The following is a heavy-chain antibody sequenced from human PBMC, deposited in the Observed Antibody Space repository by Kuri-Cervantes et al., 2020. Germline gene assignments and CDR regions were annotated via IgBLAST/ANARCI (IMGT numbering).Heavy chain of an antibody. J-gene: IGHJ6*02. CDR3: ARDSGSGSYSAYYGMDV. CDR1: GFTFSNYA. D-gene: IGHD3-10*01. V-gene: IGHV3-20*04. CDR2: ISWNSGSI. Sequence: GESLKISCAASGFTFSNYAMSWVRQAPGKGPEWVSSISWNSGSIGYADSVKGRFTISRDNAKNSLYLQMNSLRAEDTAVYYCARDSGSGSYSAYYGMDVWGQGTTVTVSS.